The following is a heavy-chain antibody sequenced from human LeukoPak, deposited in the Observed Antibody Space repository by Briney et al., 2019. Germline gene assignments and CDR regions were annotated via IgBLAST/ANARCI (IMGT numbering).Heavy chain of an antibody. CDR3: ARGLAWAPGWFDP. CDR2: FSGSGGST. CDR1: GFTFSSYA. Sequence: GGSLRLSCAASGFTFSSYAMSWVRQAPGKGLECISGFSGSGGSTYYADSVKGRFTISRDNSKNTLYLQMNSLRAEDTAVYYCARGLAWAPGWFDPWGQGILVTVSS. D-gene: IGHD7-27*01. J-gene: IGHJ5*02. V-gene: IGHV3-23*01.